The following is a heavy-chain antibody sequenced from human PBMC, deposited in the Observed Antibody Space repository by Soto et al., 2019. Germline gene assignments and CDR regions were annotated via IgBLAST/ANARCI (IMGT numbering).Heavy chain of an antibody. CDR1: GFTFSSYW. CDR2: IKQDGSEK. Sequence: PGGSLRLSCAASGFTFSSYWMSWVRQAPGKGLEWVANIKQDGSEKYCVDSVKGRFTISRDNAKNSLYLQMNSLRAEDTAVYYCARDNFEYYDFWSGYYTRYYYYYGMDVWGQGTTVTVSS. CDR3: ARDNFEYYDFWSGYYTRYYYYYGMDV. J-gene: IGHJ6*02. V-gene: IGHV3-7*03. D-gene: IGHD3-3*01.